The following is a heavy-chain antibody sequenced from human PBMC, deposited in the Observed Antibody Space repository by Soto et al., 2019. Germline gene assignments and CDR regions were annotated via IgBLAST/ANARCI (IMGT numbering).Heavy chain of an antibody. CDR3: AKVTSSGWYSYFDY. J-gene: IGHJ4*02. Sequence: GGSLRLSCAASGFTFDDYAMHWVRQAPGKGLEWVSGISWNSGSIGYVDSVEGRFTISRDNAKKSLYLQMNSLRPEDTALYYCAKVTSSGWYSYFDYWGQGTLVTVSS. CDR1: GFTFDDYA. CDR2: ISWNSGSI. V-gene: IGHV3-9*01. D-gene: IGHD6-19*01.